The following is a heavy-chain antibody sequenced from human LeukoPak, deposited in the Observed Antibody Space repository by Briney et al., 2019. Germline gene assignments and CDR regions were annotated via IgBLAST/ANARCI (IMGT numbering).Heavy chain of an antibody. Sequence: GGSLRLSCAASXFTFSSYLMSWVRRAPGKGLEWVANIRQDGSETYFVDSVKGRFTISRDNANNSLYMQMNSLRAEDTAVYYCARGRYCSGGICYFDYWGQGTLVTVSS. CDR1: XFTFSSYL. CDR2: IRQDGSET. J-gene: IGHJ4*02. V-gene: IGHV3-7*04. CDR3: ARGRYCSGGICYFDY. D-gene: IGHD2-15*01.